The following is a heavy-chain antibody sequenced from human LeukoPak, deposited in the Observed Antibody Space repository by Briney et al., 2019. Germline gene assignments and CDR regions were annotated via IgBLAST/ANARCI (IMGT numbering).Heavy chain of an antibody. V-gene: IGHV3-53*01. CDR3: ARLRETTVTRDDSYYYMDV. J-gene: IGHJ6*03. Sequence: GGSLRLSCAASGFTVSGNYISWLRQAPGKGLEWVSVVYSGVSTYYADSVKGRFTISRDSSKNTLYLQMDSLRAEDTAVYYCARLRETTVTRDDSYYYMDVWGKGTTITVSS. CDR1: GFTVSGNY. CDR2: VYSGVST. D-gene: IGHD4-17*01.